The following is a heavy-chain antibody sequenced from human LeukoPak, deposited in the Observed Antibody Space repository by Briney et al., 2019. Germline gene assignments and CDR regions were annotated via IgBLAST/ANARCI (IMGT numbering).Heavy chain of an antibody. CDR2: ISTSGST. CDR1: GGSISSGTYY. J-gene: IGHJ6*02. Sequence: SQTLSLTRTVSGGSISSGTYYWSWIRQPAGKGLEWIGRISTSGSTNYHPSLKSRVTISVDTSKNQFSLKLSSVTAADTAVYYCARTAYYYPVDVWGQGTTVTVSS. V-gene: IGHV4-61*02. CDR3: ARTAYYYPVDV.